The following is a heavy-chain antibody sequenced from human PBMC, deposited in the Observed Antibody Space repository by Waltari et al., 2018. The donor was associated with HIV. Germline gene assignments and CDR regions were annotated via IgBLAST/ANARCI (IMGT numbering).Heavy chain of an antibody. D-gene: IGHD5-12*01. V-gene: IGHV4-39*07. J-gene: IGHJ4*02. CDR1: GGSISTNNYC. Sequence: QLQLQESGPGLVKPSETLSLTCTVSGGSISTNNYCWGWIRQPPGKGLEWIGSIYYSGRTYHNPSLKSRVTISVDTSKNQFSLKVISVTAADTAVYYCARQSPQSGYDIDYWGQGTLVTVSS. CDR3: ARQSPQSGYDIDY. CDR2: IYYSGRT.